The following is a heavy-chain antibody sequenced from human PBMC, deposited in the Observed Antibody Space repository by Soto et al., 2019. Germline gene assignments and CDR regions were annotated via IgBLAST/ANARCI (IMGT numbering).Heavy chain of an antibody. V-gene: IGHV3-48*01. CDR2: ISSGSSTI. D-gene: IGHD2-2*01. CDR1: GFTFSSYS. J-gene: IGHJ6*03. Sequence: PGGSLRLSCAASGFTFSSYSLNWVRQAPGKGLEWVSYISSGSSTIYYADSVKGRFTISRDNAKNPLYLQMNSLRAEDTAVYYATRSAYMDVWGKGTTVTVSS. CDR3: TRSAYMDV.